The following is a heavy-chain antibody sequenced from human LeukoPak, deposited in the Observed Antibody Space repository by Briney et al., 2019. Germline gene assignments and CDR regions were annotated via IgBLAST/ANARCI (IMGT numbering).Heavy chain of an antibody. CDR2: IIPILGIA. CDR3: AILGYYYDSSGMGGDWFDP. V-gene: IGHV1-69*04. J-gene: IGHJ5*02. CDR1: GGTFSSYA. D-gene: IGHD3-22*01. Sequence: ASVKVSCKASGGTFSSYAISWVRQAPGQGLEWMGRIIPILGIANYAQKFQGRVTITADKSTSTAYMELSSLRSEDTAVYYCAILGYYYDSSGMGGDWFDPWGQGTLVTVSS.